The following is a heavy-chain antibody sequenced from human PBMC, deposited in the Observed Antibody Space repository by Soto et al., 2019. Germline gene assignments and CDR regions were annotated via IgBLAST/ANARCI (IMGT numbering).Heavy chain of an antibody. J-gene: IGHJ6*02. Sequence: PSETLSLTCTVSGGSISSGGYYWSWIRQPPGKGLEWIGEINHSGSTNYNPSLKSRVTISVDTSKNQFSLKLNSVTAADTAVCYCARKRAVRAIAAAGPAQDYYYYYGMDVWGQGTTVTVSS. D-gene: IGHD6-13*01. V-gene: IGHV4-39*07. CDR1: GGSISSGGYY. CDR2: INHSGST. CDR3: ARKRAVRAIAAAGPAQDYYYYYGMDV.